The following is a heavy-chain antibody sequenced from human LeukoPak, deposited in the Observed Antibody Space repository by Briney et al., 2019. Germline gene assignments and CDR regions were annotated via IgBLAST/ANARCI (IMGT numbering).Heavy chain of an antibody. CDR1: EFTLNNYE. CDR3: ARGRPYNWNDGIDY. J-gene: IGHJ4*02. Sequence: GGSLRLSCAASEFTLNNYEIHWVRQAPGKGLEWVSYISSNGKRIHYADSVKGRFTISRDNAKKSVYLELNSLRVEDTAVYYCARGRPYNWNDGIDYWGQGILVTVSS. D-gene: IGHD1-1*01. V-gene: IGHV3-48*03. CDR2: ISSNGKRI.